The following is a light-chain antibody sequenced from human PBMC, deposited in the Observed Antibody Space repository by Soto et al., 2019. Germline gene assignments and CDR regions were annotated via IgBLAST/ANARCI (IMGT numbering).Light chain of an antibody. Sequence: DIQMTQSPSSVSASVGDRVIITCRASQAIDSWLAWYQQKPGEAPKLLIFTGSLLHSGVPPRFSGSGSGTDFTLTISSLQPEDFATYYCQQTLSFPPTLGQGTKVDIK. CDR1: QAIDSW. CDR3: QQTLSFPPT. V-gene: IGKV1-12*01. CDR2: TGS. J-gene: IGKJ1*01.